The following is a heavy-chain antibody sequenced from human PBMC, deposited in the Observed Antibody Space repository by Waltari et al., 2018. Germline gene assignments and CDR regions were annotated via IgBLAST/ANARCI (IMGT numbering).Heavy chain of an antibody. D-gene: IGHD6-13*01. CDR3: ARRYKQQLVPIWYFDL. CDR2: IYYSGST. CDR1: GGSISSYY. V-gene: IGHV4-59*08. Sequence: QVQLQESGPGLVKPSETLSLTCTVSGGSISSYYWSWIRQPPGKGLEWIGYIYYSGSTNYNPSLKSRVTISVDTSKNQFSLKLSSVTAADTAVYYCARRYKQQLVPIWYFDLWGRGTLVTVSS. J-gene: IGHJ2*01.